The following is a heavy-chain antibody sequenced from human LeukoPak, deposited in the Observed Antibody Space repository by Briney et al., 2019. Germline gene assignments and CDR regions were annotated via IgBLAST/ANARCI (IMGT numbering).Heavy chain of an antibody. CDR3: AKGSSGYYYYFDY. Sequence: GGSLRLSCAASGFTFTSYAMSWVRQAPGKGLEWVSAISSSGGTTYYADSVKGRFSISRDNSKNTLYLQMKSLRAEDTAVHYCAKGSSGYYYYFDYWGQGTLVTVSS. D-gene: IGHD3-22*01. J-gene: IGHJ4*02. V-gene: IGHV3-23*01. CDR1: GFTFTSYA. CDR2: ISSSGGTT.